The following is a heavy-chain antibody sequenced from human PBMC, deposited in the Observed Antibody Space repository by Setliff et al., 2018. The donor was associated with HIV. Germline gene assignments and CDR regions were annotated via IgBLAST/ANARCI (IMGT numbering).Heavy chain of an antibody. CDR1: GYSFINYG. V-gene: IGHV1-18*01. CDR3: ARKGYYDSSGPIKGNAFDI. CDR2: ISAYTGHT. Sequence: ASVKVSCKASGYSFINYGISWVRQAPGQGLEWMGWISAYTGHTDYASRLLGRVTLTTDTSTSTAYMELRSLRSDDTAVYYCARKGYYDSSGPIKGNAFDIWGQGTMVTVSS. D-gene: IGHD3-22*01. J-gene: IGHJ3*02.